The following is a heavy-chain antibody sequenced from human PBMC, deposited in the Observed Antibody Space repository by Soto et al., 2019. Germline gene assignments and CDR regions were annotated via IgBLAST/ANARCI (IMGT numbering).Heavy chain of an antibody. CDR3: ASSASPDAY. D-gene: IGHD1-26*01. Sequence: EVQLVESGGGLVQPGGSLRLSCVASGFTFNSYSMNWVRQAPGKGLEWISYINSGSTSVFYADSVKGRFTICRDNAKNSLYLQMNSPRAEDTAVYYCASSASPDAYWGQGTLVTVSS. CDR2: INSGSTSV. CDR1: GFTFNSYS. V-gene: IGHV3-48*01. J-gene: IGHJ4*02.